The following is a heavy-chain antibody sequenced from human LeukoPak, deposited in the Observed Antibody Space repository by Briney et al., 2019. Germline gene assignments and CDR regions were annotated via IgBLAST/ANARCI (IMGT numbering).Heavy chain of an antibody. CDR2: INSDGGST. V-gene: IGHV3-74*01. D-gene: IGHD5-18*01. J-gene: IGHJ4*02. Sequence: GGSLRLSCTASGFTFSNYWMRWVRQAPGKGLVWVSHINSDGGSTSYADSVKGRFTISRDNAKNTLYLQMNSLRAEDTAVYYCARDKKYSQDYWGQGTLVTVSS. CDR1: GFTFSNYW. CDR3: ARDKKYSQDY.